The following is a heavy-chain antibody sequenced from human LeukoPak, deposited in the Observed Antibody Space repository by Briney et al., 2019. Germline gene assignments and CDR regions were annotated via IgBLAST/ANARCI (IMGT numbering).Heavy chain of an antibody. CDR1: GGSISSYY. Sequence: SETLSLTCTVSGGSISSYYWSWIRQPPGKGLEWIGYIYYSGSTNYNPSLKSRVTISVDTSKNQFSLKLSSVTAADTAVYYCGRHGDSGSYLPSAYYFDYWGQGTLVTVSS. J-gene: IGHJ4*02. V-gene: IGHV4-59*08. CDR3: GRHGDSGSYLPSAYYFDY. D-gene: IGHD1-26*01. CDR2: IYYSGST.